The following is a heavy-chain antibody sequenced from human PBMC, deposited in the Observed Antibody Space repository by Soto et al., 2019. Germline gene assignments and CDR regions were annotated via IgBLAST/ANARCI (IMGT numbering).Heavy chain of an antibody. J-gene: IGHJ4*02. CDR3: AKDSWRLEQTTVTFDY. CDR1: GFTFSSYA. V-gene: IGHV3-23*01. Sequence: PGGSLRLSCAASGFTFSSYAISWVRQAPGKGLEWVSAISGSGGSTYYADSVKGRFTISRDNSKNTLYLQMNSLRAEDTAVYYCAKDSWRLEQTTVTFDYWGQGTLVTVSS. D-gene: IGHD1-1*01. CDR2: ISGSGGST.